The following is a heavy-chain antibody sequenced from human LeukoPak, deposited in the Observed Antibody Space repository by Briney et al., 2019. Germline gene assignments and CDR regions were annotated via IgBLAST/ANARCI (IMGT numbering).Heavy chain of an antibody. CDR3: VRHRLNWGYFDY. Sequence: ASVKVSCKASGYTFTGYYMHWVRQAPGQGLERMGWINPNSGGTNYAQKFQGRVTMTRDTSISTAYMELSRLRSDDTAVYYCVRHRLNWGYFDYWGQGTLVTVSS. J-gene: IGHJ4*02. CDR2: INPNSGGT. D-gene: IGHD7-27*01. V-gene: IGHV1-2*02. CDR1: GYTFTGYY.